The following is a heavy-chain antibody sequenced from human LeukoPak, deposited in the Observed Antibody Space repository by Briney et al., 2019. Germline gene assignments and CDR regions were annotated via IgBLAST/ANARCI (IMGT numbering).Heavy chain of an antibody. CDR1: GFTFSDYY. V-gene: IGHV3-11*06. Sequence: GGSLRLSCAASGFTFSDYYMSWIRQAPGKGLEWVSYISGSTSYTDYADSVKGRFTISRDNAKKALYLQMNSLRAEDTAVYYCARYVAGLKVDLDCWGKGTLVTVAS. CDR3: ARYVAGLKVDLDC. J-gene: IGHJ4*02. CDR2: ISGSTSYT. D-gene: IGHD6-19*01.